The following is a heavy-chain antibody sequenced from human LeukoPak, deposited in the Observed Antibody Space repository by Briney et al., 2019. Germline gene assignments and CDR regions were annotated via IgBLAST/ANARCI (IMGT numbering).Heavy chain of an antibody. J-gene: IGHJ4*02. CDR1: GFSFSTYG. CDR2: ISSDASNQ. V-gene: IGHV3-30*18. CDR3: AKELREGRFTAMVQIDY. Sequence: GGSLRLSCVASGFSFSTYGMHWVRQAPGKGLEWVAVISSDASNQYYTDSVKGRFAISRDNSRNTLYLQMNSLRYEDTAVYYCAKELREGRFTAMVQIDYWGQGTLVTVSS. D-gene: IGHD5-18*01.